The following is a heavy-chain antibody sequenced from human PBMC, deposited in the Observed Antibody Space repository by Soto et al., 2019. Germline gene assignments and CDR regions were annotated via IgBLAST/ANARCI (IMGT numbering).Heavy chain of an antibody. CDR1: GGSISSSSYY. V-gene: IGHV4-39*01. Sequence: SETLSLTCTVSGGSISSSSYYWGWIRQPPGKGLEWIGSIYYSGSTYYNQSLKSRVTISVDTSKNQFSLKLSSVTAADTAVYYCARSYCSGGSCQISGVNWFDPWGQGTLDTVSS. D-gene: IGHD2-15*01. CDR3: ARSYCSGGSCQISGVNWFDP. J-gene: IGHJ5*02. CDR2: IYYSGST.